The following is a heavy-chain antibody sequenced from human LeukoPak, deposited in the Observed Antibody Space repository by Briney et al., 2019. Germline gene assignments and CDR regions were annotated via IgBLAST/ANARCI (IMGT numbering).Heavy chain of an antibody. Sequence: GGSLRLSCAASGFTFSSYAMSWVRQAPGKGLEWVSAISGSGGSTYYADSVKGRFTISRDNSKNTLYLQMNSLRAEDTAVYYRAKGALYGGYVGGYFDYWGQGTLVTVSS. CDR3: AKGALYGGYVGGYFDY. CDR1: GFTFSSYA. V-gene: IGHV3-23*01. J-gene: IGHJ4*02. CDR2: ISGSGGST. D-gene: IGHD5-12*01.